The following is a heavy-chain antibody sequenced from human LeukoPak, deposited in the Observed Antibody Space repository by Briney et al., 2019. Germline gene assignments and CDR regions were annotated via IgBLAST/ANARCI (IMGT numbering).Heavy chain of an antibody. J-gene: IGHJ4*02. D-gene: IGHD3-10*01. CDR2: INHSGST. V-gene: IGHV4-34*01. CDR3: AGGYPPYYYGSGRYFDY. Sequence: SETLSLTCAVYGGSFSGYYWSWIRQPPGKGLEWIGEINHSGSTNYNPSLKSRVTISVDTSKNQFSLKLSSVTAADTAVYYCAGGYPPYYYGSGRYFDYWGQGTLVTVSS. CDR1: GGSFSGYY.